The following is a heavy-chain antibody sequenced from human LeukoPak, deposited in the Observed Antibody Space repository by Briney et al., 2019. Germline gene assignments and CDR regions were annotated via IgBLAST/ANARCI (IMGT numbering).Heavy chain of an antibody. CDR2: IYYSGST. D-gene: IGHD6-13*01. J-gene: IGHJ3*02. Sequence: PSETLSLTCTVSGGSISSYYWSWIRQPPGKGLEWIGYIYYSGSTNYNPSLKSRVTISVDTSKNQFSLKLSSVTAADTAVYYCARDSSNPSSSWYFAFDIWGQGTMVTVSS. V-gene: IGHV4-59*01. CDR3: ARDSSNPSSSWYFAFDI. CDR1: GGSISSYY.